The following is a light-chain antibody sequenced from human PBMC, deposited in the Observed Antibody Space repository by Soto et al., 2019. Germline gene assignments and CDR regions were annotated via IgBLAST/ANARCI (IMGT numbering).Light chain of an antibody. CDR1: TSDVGGYNL. CDR3: CSYASSSSYV. Sequence: QSAHTHPASVSGSPAQSITISCSGTTSDVGGYNLVSWYQQHTAKAPKLLIYEGTQRPSGVSSRFSGSKSGNTASLTISWLQAEDEADYYCCSYASSSSYVFWIGTKVTV. J-gene: IGLJ1*01. CDR2: EGT. V-gene: IGLV2-23*01.